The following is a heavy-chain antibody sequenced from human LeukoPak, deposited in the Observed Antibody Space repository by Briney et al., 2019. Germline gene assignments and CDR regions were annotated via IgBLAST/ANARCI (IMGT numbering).Heavy chain of an antibody. CDR2: IKQDGSEK. CDR3: AKDRGIAAVGDY. V-gene: IGHV3-7*01. Sequence: GGSLRLSCAASGFTFSSYWMSWVRQAPGKGLEWVANIKQDGSEKYYADSVKGRFTISRDNSKNTLYLQMNSLRAEDTAVYYCAKDRGIAAVGDYWGQGTLVTVSS. D-gene: IGHD6-13*01. J-gene: IGHJ4*02. CDR1: GFTFSSYW.